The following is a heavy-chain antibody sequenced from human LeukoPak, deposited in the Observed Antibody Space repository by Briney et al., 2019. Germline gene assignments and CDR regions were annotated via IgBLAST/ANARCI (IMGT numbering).Heavy chain of an antibody. CDR1: GFSFSDYD. CDR3: GRAFPPLRTSSAGDL. CDR2: ISYLSTHV. J-gene: IGHJ4*02. V-gene: IGHV3-21*01. D-gene: IGHD3-16*01. Sequence: GGSLRLSCSASGFSFSDYDMNWVRQAPGKGLERVSSISYLSTHVYYGESVKGRFSISRDNAKNSLFLQMNSLGAEDTAIYYCGRAFPPLRTSSAGDLWGQGILVTVSS.